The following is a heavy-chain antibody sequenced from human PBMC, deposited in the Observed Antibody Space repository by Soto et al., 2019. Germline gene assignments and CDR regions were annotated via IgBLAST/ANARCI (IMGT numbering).Heavy chain of an antibody. V-gene: IGHV1-69*01. J-gene: IGHJ4*02. D-gene: IGHD3-22*01. CDR1: GGTFSSYA. Sequence: QVQLVQSGAEVKKPGSSVKVSCKASGGTFSSYAISWVRQAPGQGLEWMGGIIPIFGTANYAQKFQGRVTITADESTSTAYMELSSLRSEDTAVYYCAGGGPIKDSSGYLLDDYWGQGTLVTVSS. CDR3: AGGGPIKDSSGYLLDDY. CDR2: IIPIFGTA.